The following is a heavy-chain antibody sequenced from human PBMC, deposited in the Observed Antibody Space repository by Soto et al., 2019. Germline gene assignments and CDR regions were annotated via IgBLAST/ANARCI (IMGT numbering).Heavy chain of an antibody. V-gene: IGHV4-59*01. D-gene: IGHD2-2*01. CDR1: GGSISSYY. CDR3: ARVVVVPAAIPVYYYYGMDV. Sequence: SETLSLTCTVSGGSISSYYWSWIRQPPGKGLEWIGYIYYSGRTNYNPSLKSRVTISVDTSKNQFSLKLSSVTAADTAVYYCARVVVVPAAIPVYYYYGMDVWGQGTTVTVSS. J-gene: IGHJ6*02. CDR2: IYYSGRT.